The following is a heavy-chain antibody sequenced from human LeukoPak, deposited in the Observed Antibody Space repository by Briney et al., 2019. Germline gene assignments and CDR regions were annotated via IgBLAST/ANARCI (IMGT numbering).Heavy chain of an antibody. J-gene: IGHJ4*02. CDR2: IYPGDSET. CDR3: ARQSTSSWEN. V-gene: IGHV5-51*01. D-gene: IGHD6-13*01. Sequence: GESLKISCKGSGYRFTTSWIAWVRQMPGKGLEWMGIIYPGDSETRCSPSFQGHVTISADKSISTAYLQWSSLKASDTATYYCARQSTSSWENWGQGTLVTVSS. CDR1: GYRFTTSW.